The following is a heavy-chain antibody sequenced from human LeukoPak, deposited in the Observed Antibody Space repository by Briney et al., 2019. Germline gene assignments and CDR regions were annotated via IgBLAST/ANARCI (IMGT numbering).Heavy chain of an antibody. CDR3: ARGGSSSSWFWVD. V-gene: IGHV3-7*01. J-gene: IGHJ4*02. CDR2: IKQDGSDK. Sequence: GGSLRLSCAASGFTFSGHLMSWVRQAPGKGLEWVANIKQDGSDKYYVDSVKGRFTISKDNAKNSLYLQMNSLRVEDTAVYYCARGGSSSSWFWVDWGQGTLVTVSS. D-gene: IGHD6-13*01. CDR1: GFTFSGHL.